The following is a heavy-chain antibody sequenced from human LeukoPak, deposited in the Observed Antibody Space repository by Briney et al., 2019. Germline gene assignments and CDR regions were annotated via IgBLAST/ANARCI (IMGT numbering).Heavy chain of an antibody. D-gene: IGHD3-22*01. CDR2: INVHTGVA. Sequence: GASVKVSCKASGYTFTGYNMHWVRQAPGQGLEWMGWINVHTGVAHYAQKFHGRVTMTRDTPISTAYMELNRLRSDDTAVFYCARTHYDSSAYYSPAGYWGPGTLVTVSS. V-gene: IGHV1-2*02. CDR3: ARTHYDSSAYYSPAGY. J-gene: IGHJ4*02. CDR1: GYTFTGYN.